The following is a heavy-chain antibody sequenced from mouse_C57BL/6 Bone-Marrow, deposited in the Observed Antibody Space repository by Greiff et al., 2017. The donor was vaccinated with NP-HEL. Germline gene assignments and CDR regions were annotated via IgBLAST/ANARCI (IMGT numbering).Heavy chain of an antibody. J-gene: IGHJ2*01. Sequence: VKLVESDAELVKPGASVKISCKVSGYTFTDHTIHWMKQRPEQGLEWIGYIYPRDGSTKYNEKFKGKATLTADKSSSTAYMQLNSLTSEDSAVYFCARDYYGSRGYFDYWGQGTTLTVSS. CDR1: GYTFTDHT. D-gene: IGHD1-1*01. CDR2: IYPRDGST. V-gene: IGHV1-78*01. CDR3: ARDYYGSRGYFDY.